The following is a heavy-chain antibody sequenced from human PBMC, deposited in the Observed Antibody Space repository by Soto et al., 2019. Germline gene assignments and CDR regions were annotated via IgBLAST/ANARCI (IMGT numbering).Heavy chain of an antibody. Sequence: SVKVSCKASGGTFSSYAISWVRQAPGQGLEWMGGIIPIFGTANYAQKFQGRVTITADESTSTAYMELSSLRSEDTAVYYCAREEYSSSSLYYYGMDVWGQGTTVTVYS. D-gene: IGHD6-6*01. CDR1: GGTFSSYA. J-gene: IGHJ6*02. CDR3: AREEYSSSSLYYYGMDV. CDR2: IIPIFGTA. V-gene: IGHV1-69*13.